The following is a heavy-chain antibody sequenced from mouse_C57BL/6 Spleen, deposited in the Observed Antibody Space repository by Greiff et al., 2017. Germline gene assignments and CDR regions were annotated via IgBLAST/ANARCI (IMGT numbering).Heavy chain of an antibody. Sequence: DVKLVESEGGLVQPGSSMKLSCTASGFTFSDYYMAWVRQVPEKGLEWVANINYDGSGTYYLDSLKSRFIISRDNAKNILYLQMSSLKSEDTATYYCARVRGSSPFDYWGQGTTLTVSS. D-gene: IGHD1-1*01. CDR2: INYDGSGT. V-gene: IGHV5-16*01. CDR3: ARVRGSSPFDY. J-gene: IGHJ2*01. CDR1: GFTFSDYY.